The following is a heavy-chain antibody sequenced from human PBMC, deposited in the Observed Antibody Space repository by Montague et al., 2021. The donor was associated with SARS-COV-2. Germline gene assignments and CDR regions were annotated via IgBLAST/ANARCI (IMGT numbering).Heavy chain of an antibody. CDR3: ARVSSTAIRGVIKTSGYYALDV. J-gene: IGHJ6*02. D-gene: IGHD3-10*01. V-gene: IGHV4-59*12. CDR2: IYHSGTT. Sequence: SETLSLTCSVSGGSIRRSYWTWIRQAPEKGLEWIGYIYHSGTTKYNPALPSRVTISVATATNQFSLNLTSVTAADTAVYYCARVSSTAIRGVIKTSGYYALDVWGHGTTVRVSS. CDR1: GGSIRRSY.